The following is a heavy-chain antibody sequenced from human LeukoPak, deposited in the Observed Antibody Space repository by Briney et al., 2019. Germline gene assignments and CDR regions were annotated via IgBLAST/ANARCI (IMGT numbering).Heavy chain of an antibody. D-gene: IGHD2-15*01. J-gene: IGHJ4*02. Sequence: ASVKVSCKASGYTFTSYGISWVRQAPGQGLEWMGWISAYNGNTNYAQKLQGRVTMTRNTSISTAYMELNSLTSDDTAVYYCALDKGGYCSGGSCGFVDYWGQGTLVTVSP. CDR2: ISAYNGNT. CDR3: ALDKGGYCSGGSCGFVDY. V-gene: IGHV1-18*01. CDR1: GYTFTSYG.